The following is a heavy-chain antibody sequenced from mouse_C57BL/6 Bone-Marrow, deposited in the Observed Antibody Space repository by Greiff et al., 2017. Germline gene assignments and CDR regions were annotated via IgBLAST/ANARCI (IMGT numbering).Heavy chain of an antibody. J-gene: IGHJ1*03. CDR3: ARSLYYYGSSYWYFDV. D-gene: IGHD1-1*01. CDR1: GYTFTSYW. V-gene: IGHV1-64*01. Sequence: QVQLQQPGAELVKPGASVKLSCKASGYTFTSYWMHWVKQRPGQGLEWIGMIHPNSGSTNYNEKFKSKATLTVDKSSSTAYMQLSSLTSEDSAVYYGARSLYYYGSSYWYFDVWGTGTTVTVSS. CDR2: IHPNSGST.